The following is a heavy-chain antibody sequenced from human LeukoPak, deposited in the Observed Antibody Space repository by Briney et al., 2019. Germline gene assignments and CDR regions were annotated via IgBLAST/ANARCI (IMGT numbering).Heavy chain of an antibody. J-gene: IGHJ4*02. V-gene: IGHV3-48*03. CDR3: ARGALRYSDY. CDR2: ISSSGSTI. CDR1: GFTFSSYE. Sequence: PGGSLRLSCAASGFTFSSYEMNWVRQAPGKGLEWVSYISSSGSTIYYADSVKGRFTISRDNAKNSLYLQMNSLRDEDTAVYYCARGALRYSDYWGQGTLVTVSS. D-gene: IGHD3-9*01.